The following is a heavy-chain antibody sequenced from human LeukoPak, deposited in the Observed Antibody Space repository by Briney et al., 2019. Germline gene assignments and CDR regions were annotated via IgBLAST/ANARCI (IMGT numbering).Heavy chain of an antibody. Sequence: TGGSLRLSCAASGFTFSSYWMSWVRQAPGKGLEWVANIKQDGSEKHYVDSVKGRFTISTDNAKNSMDLQMNSLRAEDTAVYYCARGRLAGYSSSSDFDLWGLGTLVTVSS. CDR2: IKQDGSEK. CDR3: ARGRLAGYSSSSDFDL. J-gene: IGHJ4*02. D-gene: IGHD6-13*01. V-gene: IGHV3-7*01. CDR1: GFTFSSYW.